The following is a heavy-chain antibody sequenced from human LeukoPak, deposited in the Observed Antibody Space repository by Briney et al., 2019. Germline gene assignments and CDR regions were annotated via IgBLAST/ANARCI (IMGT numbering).Heavy chain of an antibody. CDR3: ARGYRRGEGSGSYYWGDY. J-gene: IGHJ4*02. Sequence: GGSLRLSCAASGFTFSDYYMSWIRQAPGKGLEWVSYVSNSGGTTYDADSVKGRFTISRDNAKNSVYLQTNSLRAEDTAVYYCARGYRRGEGSGSYYWGDYWGQGTLVTVSS. D-gene: IGHD3-10*01. V-gene: IGHV3-11*01. CDR1: GFTFSDYY. CDR2: VSNSGGTT.